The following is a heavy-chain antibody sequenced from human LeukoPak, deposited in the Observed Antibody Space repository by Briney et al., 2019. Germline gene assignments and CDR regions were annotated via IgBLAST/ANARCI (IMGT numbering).Heavy chain of an antibody. CDR1: GFTLSSYW. CDR2: INSDGSST. Sequence: PGGSLRLSCAAPGFTLSSYWMHWVRQAPGKGLVWVSRINSDGSSTSYADSVKGRFTISRDNAKNTLYLQMNSLRAEDTAVYYCARSSPSYHFDYWGQGTLVTVSS. J-gene: IGHJ4*02. V-gene: IGHV3-74*01. CDR3: ARSSPSYHFDY. D-gene: IGHD1-26*01.